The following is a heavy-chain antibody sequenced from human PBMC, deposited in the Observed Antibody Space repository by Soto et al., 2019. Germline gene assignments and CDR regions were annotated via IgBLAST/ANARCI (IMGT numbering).Heavy chain of an antibody. CDR2: IIPIYGTT. Sequence: SVKVSCKTSGGTFSNDAISWVRQAPGQGLEWMGGIIPIYGTTHYAQKFQDRVKLTAEESTGTAYMELSSLRSEDTGVYYCARDGMGTLVGGMDVWG. CDR1: GGTFSNDA. CDR3: ARDGMGTLVGGMDV. D-gene: IGHD6-6*01. V-gene: IGHV1-69*13. J-gene: IGHJ6*02.